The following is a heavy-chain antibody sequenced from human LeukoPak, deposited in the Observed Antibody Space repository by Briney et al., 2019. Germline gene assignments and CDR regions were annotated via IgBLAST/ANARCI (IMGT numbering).Heavy chain of an antibody. D-gene: IGHD3-3*01. CDR1: GFTFSSYA. CDR3: AKDLERITIFGVVSNWFDP. CDR2: ISGSGGST. J-gene: IGHJ5*02. Sequence: GGSLRLSCAASGFTFSSYAMSRVRQAPGKGLEWVSAISGSGGSTYYADSVKGRFTISRDNSKNTLYPQMNSLRAEDTAVYYCAKDLERITIFGVVSNWFDPWGQGTLVTVSS. V-gene: IGHV3-23*01.